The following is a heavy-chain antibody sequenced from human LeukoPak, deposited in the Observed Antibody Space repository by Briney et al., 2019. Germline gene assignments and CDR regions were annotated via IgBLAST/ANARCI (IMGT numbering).Heavy chain of an antibody. Sequence: GGSLRLSCTASGFSFGDDAWSWFRQAPGRGLEFVSFIRKKGYGETTDYAASVRGRFTILRDDAKSTAYLQMNSLEIEDTALYYCPRGLHDYGDSNYYFDRWGRGTQVTVSS. D-gene: IGHD4-17*01. V-gene: IGHV3-49*03. CDR2: IRKKGYGETT. J-gene: IGHJ4*02. CDR3: PRGLHDYGDSNYYFDR. CDR1: GFSFGDDA.